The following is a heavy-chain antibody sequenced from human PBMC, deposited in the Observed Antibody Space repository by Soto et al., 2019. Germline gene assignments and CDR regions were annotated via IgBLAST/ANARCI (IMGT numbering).Heavy chain of an antibody. D-gene: IGHD2-2*01. V-gene: IGHV4-39*07. CDR2: IYYIGNT. J-gene: IGHJ5*02. CDR1: GGSISSRSYY. Sequence: SETLSLTCTVSGGSISSRSYYWGWIRQPPGKGLEWIGSIYYIGNTYYNPSLKSRGTISVDTSKNQLSLKLSSVTAADTAVYYCARGHRTGYCSSTSCHNWFDPWGQGTLVTVSS. CDR3: ARGHRTGYCSSTSCHNWFDP.